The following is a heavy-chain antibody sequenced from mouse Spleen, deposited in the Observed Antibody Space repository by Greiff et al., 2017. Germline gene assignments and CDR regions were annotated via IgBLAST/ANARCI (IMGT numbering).Heavy chain of an antibody. D-gene: IGHD1-1*01. CDR2: IYPRSGNT. V-gene: IGHV1-81*01. J-gene: IGHJ1*01. Sequence: QVQLQQSGAELARPGASVKLSCKASGYTFTSYGISWVKQRTGQGLEWIGEIYPRSGNTYYNEKFKGKATLTADKSSSTAYMELRSLTSEDSAVYFCARKTPYYGSSFDYWYFDVWGAGTTVTVSS. CDR1: GYTFTSYG. CDR3: ARKTPYYGSSFDYWYFDV.